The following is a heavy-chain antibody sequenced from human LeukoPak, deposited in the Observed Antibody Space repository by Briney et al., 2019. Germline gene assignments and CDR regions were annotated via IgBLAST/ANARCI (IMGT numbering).Heavy chain of an antibody. Sequence: ASVKVSCKASGYTFTGYYMHWVRQAPGQGLEWMGWINPNSGGTNYAQKLQGRVTMTRDTSISTAYMELSRLRSDDTAVYYCARDSQELLPEIYYYYGMDVWGQGTTVTVS. CDR1: GYTFTGYY. J-gene: IGHJ6*02. V-gene: IGHV1-2*02. CDR2: INPNSGGT. CDR3: ARDSQELLPEIYYYYGMDV. D-gene: IGHD3-10*01.